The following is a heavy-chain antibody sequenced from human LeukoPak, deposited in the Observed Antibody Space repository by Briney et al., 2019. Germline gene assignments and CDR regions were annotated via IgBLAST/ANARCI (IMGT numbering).Heavy chain of an antibody. J-gene: IGHJ5*02. Sequence: ASVKVSCKASGYTFTSYDINWVRQATGQGLEWMGWMNPNSGNTDYAQKFQGRVTMTRNTSISTAYMELSSLRSEDTAVYYCARERGYCSGGSCYRPRRFDPWGQGTLVTVSS. CDR1: GYTFTSYD. CDR3: ARERGYCSGGSCYRPRRFDP. CDR2: MNPNSGNT. D-gene: IGHD2-15*01. V-gene: IGHV1-8*01.